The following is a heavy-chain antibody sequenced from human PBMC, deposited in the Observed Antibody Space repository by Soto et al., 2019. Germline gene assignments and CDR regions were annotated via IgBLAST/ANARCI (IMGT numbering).Heavy chain of an antibody. CDR1: GGSISSGGYS. D-gene: IGHD1-26*01. V-gene: IGHV4-30-2*01. Sequence: SDTLSLTCAVSGGSISSGGYSWSWIRQPPGKGLEWIGYIYHSGSTYYNPSLKSRVTISVDRSKNQFSLKLSSVTAADTAVYYCAREVGATGSFDYWGQGTLVTVSS. CDR3: AREVGATGSFDY. J-gene: IGHJ4*02. CDR2: IYHSGST.